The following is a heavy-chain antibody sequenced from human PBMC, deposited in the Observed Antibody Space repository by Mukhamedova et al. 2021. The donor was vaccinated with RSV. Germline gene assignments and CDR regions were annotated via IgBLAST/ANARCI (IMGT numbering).Heavy chain of an antibody. CDR3: VRDGFGVRAFRY. V-gene: IGHV3-74*01. Sequence: YADSVKGRFTISRDNAQSTLYLQVNSLRPEDTAVYYCVRDGFGVRAFRYWGQGTLVTVSS. D-gene: IGHD2-8*01. J-gene: IGHJ4*02.